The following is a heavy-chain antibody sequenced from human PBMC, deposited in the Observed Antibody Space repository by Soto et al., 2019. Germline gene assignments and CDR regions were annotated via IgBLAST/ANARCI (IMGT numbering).Heavy chain of an antibody. CDR2: IYYSGST. CDR1: GGSISSGGYY. D-gene: IGHD3-22*01. J-gene: IGHJ4*02. Sequence: SETLSLTCTVSGGSISSGGYYWSWIRQHPGKGLEWIGYIYYSGSTYYNPSLKSRVTISVDTSKNQFSLKLSSVTAADTAVYYCARGDYYDSSGYNPFDYWGQGTLVTVSS. V-gene: IGHV4-31*03. CDR3: ARGDYYDSSGYNPFDY.